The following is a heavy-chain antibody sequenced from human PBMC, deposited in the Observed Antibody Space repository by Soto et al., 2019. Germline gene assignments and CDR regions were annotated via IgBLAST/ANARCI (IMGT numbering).Heavy chain of an antibody. V-gene: IGHV3-23*01. CDR3: AKGSTSSRPYYFDS. D-gene: IGHD2-2*01. CDR2: ITDSGGDT. J-gene: IGHJ4*02. CDR1: GFIFSSYA. Sequence: GGSLRLSCAASGFIFSSYAMSWVRQAPGKGLEWVSAITDSGGDTYHADSVKGRFTISRDNTKNTLYLQMNSLRAEDTAVYYCAKGSTSSRPYYFDSWGQGTLVTVSS.